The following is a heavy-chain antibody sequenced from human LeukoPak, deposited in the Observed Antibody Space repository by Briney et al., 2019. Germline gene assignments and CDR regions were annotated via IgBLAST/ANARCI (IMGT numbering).Heavy chain of an antibody. V-gene: IGHV3-7*03. CDR1: PGITFSDYW. J-gene: IGHJ4*02. CDR3: VGGIGWQPDY. CDR2: IRQDGREK. D-gene: IGHD6-19*01. Sequence: GGSLRLSCAASPGITFSDYWMNWVRQAPGKGLEWVAIIRQDGREKLYLDSVKGRFTISRDNAKSSVYLQINSLSAEDKAVYYCVGGIGWQPDYWGQGTLVTVSS.